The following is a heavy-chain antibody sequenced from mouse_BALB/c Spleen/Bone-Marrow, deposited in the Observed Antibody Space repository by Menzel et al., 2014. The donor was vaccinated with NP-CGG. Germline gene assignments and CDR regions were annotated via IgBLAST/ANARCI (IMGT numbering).Heavy chain of an antibody. Sequence: QVHVKQSGPGLVQPSQSLSIPCTVSGFSLTTYGVHWVRQSPGKGLEWLGVIWSGGSTEYNAGFISRLSITKDNSKIQFFFKINILQPNYTSIYYFTRNLYYGISLYAMYYWGQGTSVTVSS. D-gene: IGHD1-1*01. CDR2: IWSGGST. CDR3: TRNLYYGISLYAMYY. J-gene: IGHJ4*01. V-gene: IGHV2-2*02. CDR1: GFSLTTYG.